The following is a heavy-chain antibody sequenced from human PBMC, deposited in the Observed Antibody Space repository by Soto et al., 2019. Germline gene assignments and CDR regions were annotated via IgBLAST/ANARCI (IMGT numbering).Heavy chain of an antibody. CDR1: GGSFSGYY. Sequence: SETLSLTCAVYGGSFSGYYWSWIRQPPGKGLEWIGEINHSGVTNYSPSLKSRVTISVDTSKSHFSLKLSSVTAADTAVYYCAGINYDDYFDYWGQGTLVTVSS. CDR2: INHSGVT. V-gene: IGHV4-34*01. CDR3: AGINYDDYFDY. D-gene: IGHD4-17*01. J-gene: IGHJ4*02.